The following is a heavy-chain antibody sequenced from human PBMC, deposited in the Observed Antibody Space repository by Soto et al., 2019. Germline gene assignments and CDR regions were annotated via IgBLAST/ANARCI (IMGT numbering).Heavy chain of an antibody. V-gene: IGHV4-39*01. CDR3: ARQSITIFGVVSSSYNWFDP. D-gene: IGHD3-3*01. J-gene: IGHJ5*02. Sequence: KSSETLSLTCTVSGGSISSSSYYWGWIRQPPGKGLEWIGSIYYSGSTYYNPSLKSRVTTSVDTSKNQFSLKLSSVTAADTAVYYCARQSITIFGVVSSSYNWFDPWGQGTLVTVSS. CDR1: GGSISSSSYY. CDR2: IYYSGST.